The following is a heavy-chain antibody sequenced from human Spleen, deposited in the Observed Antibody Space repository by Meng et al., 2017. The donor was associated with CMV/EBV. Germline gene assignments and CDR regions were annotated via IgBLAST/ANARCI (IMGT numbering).Heavy chain of an antibody. J-gene: IGHJ4*02. D-gene: IGHD6-19*01. Sequence: SGYSFIDYYVHWVRQAPGQRLEWKGWLNPNSGGTNYAQKFQGRVTMTRDTSISTAYMELSGLKSDDTAVYYCASQADYGSGWYSVNYWGQGTLVTVSS. V-gene: IGHV1-2*02. CDR1: GYSFIDYY. CDR3: ASQADYGSGWYSVNY. CDR2: LNPNSGGT.